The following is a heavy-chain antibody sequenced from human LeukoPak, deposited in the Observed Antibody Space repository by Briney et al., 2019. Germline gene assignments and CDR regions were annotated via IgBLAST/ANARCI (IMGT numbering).Heavy chain of an antibody. CDR2: ISAYNGNT. CDR3: AREYCSGGSCYTLLDY. Sequence: ASVKVSCKASGYTFTSYGISWVRQAPGQGLEWMGWISAYNGNTNYAQKFQGRVTMTRDTSISTAYMELSRLRSDDTAVYYCAREYCSGGSCYTLLDYWGQGTLVTVSS. V-gene: IGHV1-18*01. J-gene: IGHJ4*02. D-gene: IGHD2-15*01. CDR1: GYTFTSYG.